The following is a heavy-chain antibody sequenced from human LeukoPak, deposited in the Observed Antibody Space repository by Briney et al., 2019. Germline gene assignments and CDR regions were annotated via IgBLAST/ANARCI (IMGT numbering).Heavy chain of an antibody. CDR1: GFTFGDYA. J-gene: IGHJ4*02. D-gene: IGHD3-22*01. Sequence: PGGSLRLSCTASGFTFGDYAMSWFRQAPGKGLEWVGFIRSKAYGGTTEYAASVKGRFTISRDDSKSIAYLQMNSLKTEDTAVYYCSRDHFYYDSSGYDYWGQGTLVTVSS. V-gene: IGHV3-49*03. CDR3: SRDHFYYDSSGYDY. CDR2: IRSKAYGGTT.